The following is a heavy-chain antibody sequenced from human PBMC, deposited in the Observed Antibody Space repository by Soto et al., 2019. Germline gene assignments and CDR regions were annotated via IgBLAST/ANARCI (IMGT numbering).Heavy chain of an antibody. V-gene: IGHV4-59*01. D-gene: IGHD2-21*02. CDR1: GGSPSSYY. CDR2: ISDKGGT. J-gene: IGHJ4*02. CDR3: TTTARWYYFDF. Sequence: ETLSLTCSVSGGSPSSYYWSWIRKPAGKGLEWIGYISDKGGTNYNPSLESRVTISVDTSKTQFSLKLNSVTAADTAVYYCTTTARWYYFDFWGQGTPVTVSS.